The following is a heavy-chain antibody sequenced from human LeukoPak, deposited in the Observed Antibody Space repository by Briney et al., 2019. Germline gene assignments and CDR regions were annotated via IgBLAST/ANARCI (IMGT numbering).Heavy chain of an antibody. Sequence: SETLSLXCAVYGGSFSGYYWSWIRQPPGKGLEWIGEINHSGSTNYNPSLKSRVTISVDTSKNQFSLKLSSVTAADTAVYYCAIGNLPPYNWFDPWGQGTLVTVSS. CDR1: GGSFSGYY. D-gene: IGHD1-7*01. CDR3: AIGNLPPYNWFDP. CDR2: INHSGST. V-gene: IGHV4-34*01. J-gene: IGHJ5*02.